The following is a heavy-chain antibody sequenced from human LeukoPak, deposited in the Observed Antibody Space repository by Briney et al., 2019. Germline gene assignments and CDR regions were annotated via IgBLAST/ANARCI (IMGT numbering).Heavy chain of an antibody. J-gene: IGHJ4*02. Sequence: PGGSLRLSCAASGFTFGSYGMHWVRQAPGKGLEWEAVISYDGSNKYYADSVKGRFTISRDNSKNTLYLQMNSLRAEDTAVYYCAMGGYAKEYYFDYWGQGTLVTVSS. CDR3: AMGGYAKEYYFDY. V-gene: IGHV3-30*03. CDR1: GFTFGSYG. D-gene: IGHD5-12*01. CDR2: ISYDGSNK.